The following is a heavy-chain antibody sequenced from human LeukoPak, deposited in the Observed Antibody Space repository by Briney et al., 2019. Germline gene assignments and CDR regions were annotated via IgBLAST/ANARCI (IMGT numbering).Heavy chain of an antibody. CDR1: GFTFSSYW. CDR3: ARLVIAAAGTDLLGFAYYFDY. V-gene: IGHV3-7*01. D-gene: IGHD6-13*01. Sequence: PGGSLRLSCAASGFTFSSYWMSWVRQAPGKGLEWVANIKQDGSEKYYVDSVKGRFTISRDNAKNSLYLQMNSLRAEDTAVYYCARLVIAAAGTDLLGFAYYFDYWGQGTLVTVSS. J-gene: IGHJ4*02. CDR2: IKQDGSEK.